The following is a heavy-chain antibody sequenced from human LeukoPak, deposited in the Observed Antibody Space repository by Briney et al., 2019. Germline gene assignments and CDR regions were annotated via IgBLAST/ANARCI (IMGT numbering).Heavy chain of an antibody. Sequence: PGGSLRLSCAASGFTFSSYGMHWVRQAPGKGLEWVAVIWYDGSNKYYADSVKGRFTISRDNSKNTLYLQMNSLRAEDTAVYYCARTSMGGSYEYFQHWGQGTLVTVSS. D-gene: IGHD2-15*01. J-gene: IGHJ1*01. CDR2: IWYDGSNK. CDR1: GFTFSSYG. V-gene: IGHV3-33*01. CDR3: ARTSMGGSYEYFQH.